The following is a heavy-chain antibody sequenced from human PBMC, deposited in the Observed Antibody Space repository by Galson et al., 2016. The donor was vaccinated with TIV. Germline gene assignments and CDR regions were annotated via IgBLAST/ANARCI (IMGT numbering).Heavy chain of an antibody. V-gene: IGHV1-46*01. J-gene: IGHJ4*02. D-gene: IGHD6-19*01. Sequence: SVKVSCKASGYTFTNYFMHWVRQVPGQGLGWMGIIHPNGGSTSYAQKFKGRVTMTRDTSTSTVYMEMSSLRSEDTAVYYCARSRSSGWYIYFDFWGQGTLVTVSS. CDR1: GYTFTNYF. CDR3: ARSRSSGWYIYFDF. CDR2: IHPNGGST.